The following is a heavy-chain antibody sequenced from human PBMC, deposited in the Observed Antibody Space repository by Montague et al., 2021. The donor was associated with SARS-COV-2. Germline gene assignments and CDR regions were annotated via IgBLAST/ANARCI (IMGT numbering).Heavy chain of an antibody. D-gene: IGHD6-19*01. Sequence: CAISGDSVSSNSAAWNWIRQSPSRGLEWLGRTYYRSKWFHDYAISVKSRIIINPDTSKSQFSLQLNSVTPEDTAVYYCANFAVSGTTADYWGQGILVTVSS. J-gene: IGHJ4*02. CDR2: TYYRSKWFH. CDR1: GDSVSSNSAA. V-gene: IGHV6-1*01. CDR3: ANFAVSGTTADY.